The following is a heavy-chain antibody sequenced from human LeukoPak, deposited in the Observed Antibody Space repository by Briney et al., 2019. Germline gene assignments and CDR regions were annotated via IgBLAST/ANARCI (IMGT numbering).Heavy chain of an antibody. CDR3: ARLRVAEIDY. V-gene: IGHV4-39*01. J-gene: IGHJ4*02. Sequence: PSETLSLTCTVSGGSISSSSYYWGWIRQPPGKGLEWIGSIYYSGSTYYNPSLKSRVTISVDTSKNQFSLKLSSVTAADTAVYYYARLRVAEIDYWGQGTLVTVSS. CDR1: GGSISSSSYY. D-gene: IGHD2-15*01. CDR2: IYYSGST.